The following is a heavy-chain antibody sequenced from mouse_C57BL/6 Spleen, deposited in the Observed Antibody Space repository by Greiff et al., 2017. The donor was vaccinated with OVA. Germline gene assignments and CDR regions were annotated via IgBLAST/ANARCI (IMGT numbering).Heavy chain of an antibody. Sequence: QVQLQQPGAELVKPGASVKVSCKASGYTFTSYWMHWVKQRPGQGLEWIGRIHPSDSDTNYTQKFKGKAPLTVDKSSSTAYMQHSSRRSEDSAVYYCAIQLVNYFDYWGQGTTLTVSS. CDR1: GYTFTSYW. V-gene: IGHV1-74*01. CDR2: IHPSDSDT. D-gene: IGHD6-2*01. CDR3: AIQLVNYFDY. J-gene: IGHJ2*01.